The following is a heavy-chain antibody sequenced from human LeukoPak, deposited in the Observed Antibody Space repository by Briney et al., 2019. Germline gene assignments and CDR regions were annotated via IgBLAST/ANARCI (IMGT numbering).Heavy chain of an antibody. V-gene: IGHV6-1*01. Sequence: SQTLSLTCAISGDSVSSNSAAWNWIRQSPSRGLEWLGRTYYRSKWYNDYAVSVKSRITINPDTSKNQFSLQLNSVTPEDTAVYYCAREVVLDLDKAHDYYMDVWGKGTTVTVSS. D-gene: IGHD2-8*02. CDR2: TYYRSKWYN. J-gene: IGHJ6*03. CDR1: GDSVSSNSAA. CDR3: AREVVLDLDKAHDYYMDV.